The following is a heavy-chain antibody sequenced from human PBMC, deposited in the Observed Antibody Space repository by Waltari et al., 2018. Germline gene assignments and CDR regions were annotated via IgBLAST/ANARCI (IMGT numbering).Heavy chain of an antibody. CDR3: ARSSTVTRNWYFDL. D-gene: IGHD4-17*01. CDR2: IRSKAYGGTT. Sequence: EVQLVESGGGLVQPGRSLRLSCTASGFTFGAYAMSWVRQAPGKGLEWVGFIRSKAYGGTTEYAASVKGRFAISRDDSKSIAYLQMNSLKSEDTALYFCARSSTVTRNWYFDLWGRGTLVTVSS. V-gene: IGHV3-49*04. J-gene: IGHJ2*01. CDR1: GFTFGAYA.